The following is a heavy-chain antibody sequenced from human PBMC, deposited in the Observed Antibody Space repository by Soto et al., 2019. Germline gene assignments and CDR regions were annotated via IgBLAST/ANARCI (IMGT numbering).Heavy chain of an antibody. CDR2: ISAYNGNT. V-gene: IGHV1-18*01. J-gene: IGHJ5*02. D-gene: IGHD5-12*01. CDR1: GSTFTSYG. CDR3: ARDPHPFSGYXYNWFDP. Sequence: ASVKVTWKVWGSTFTSYGFSCVRQAPGQGLEWMGWISAYNGNTNYAQKLQGRVTMTTDTSTSTAYMELRSLRSDDTAVYYCARDPHPFSGYXYNWFDPWG.